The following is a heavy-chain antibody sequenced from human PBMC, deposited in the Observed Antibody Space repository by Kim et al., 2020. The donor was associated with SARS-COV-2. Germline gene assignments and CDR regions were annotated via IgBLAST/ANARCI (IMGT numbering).Heavy chain of an antibody. V-gene: IGHV6-1*01. J-gene: IGHJ6*02. Sequence: SQTLSLTCAISGDSVSDNSAAWNWLRQSPSRGLEWLGRTYYRSKWYIDYAVSVKSRITINPDTSKNQFSLQLNSVTPEDTAVYYCAREGAVGATPYYYYYGMDVWGQGTTVTVSS. CDR2: TYYRSKWYI. CDR3: AREGAVGATPYYYYYGMDV. CDR1: GDSVSDNSAA. D-gene: IGHD1-26*01.